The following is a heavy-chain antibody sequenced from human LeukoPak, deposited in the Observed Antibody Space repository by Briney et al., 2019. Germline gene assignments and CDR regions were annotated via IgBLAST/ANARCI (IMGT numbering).Heavy chain of an antibody. CDR1: GGSISSYY. J-gene: IGHJ4*02. Sequence: PETLSLTCTVSGGSISSYYWSWIRQPPGKGLEWIGYIYYSGSTNYNPSLMSRVTISVDTSKNQFSLKLSSVTAADTAVYYCARAYYDSSGYYESGYFDYWGQGTLVTVSS. D-gene: IGHD3-22*01. CDR2: IYYSGST. V-gene: IGHV4-59*01. CDR3: ARAYYDSSGYYESGYFDY.